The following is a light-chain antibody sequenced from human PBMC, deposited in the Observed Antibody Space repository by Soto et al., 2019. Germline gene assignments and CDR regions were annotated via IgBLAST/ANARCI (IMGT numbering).Light chain of an antibody. CDR2: ENN. CDR3: GTWDSTLSAGI. Sequence: QSVLTQPPSVSAAPEQEVTISCSGSSSNIGNNYVSWYQQFPGTAPRLLIYENNKRPSGIPDRFSGSKSGTSATLGITGLQTGDEADYYCGTWDSTLSAGIFGGGTKVTVL. V-gene: IGLV1-51*02. CDR1: SSNIGNNY. J-gene: IGLJ2*01.